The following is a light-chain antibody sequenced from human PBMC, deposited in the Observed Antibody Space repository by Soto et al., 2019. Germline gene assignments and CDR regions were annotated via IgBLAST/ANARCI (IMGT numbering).Light chain of an antibody. J-gene: IGKJ3*01. CDR2: DAS. V-gene: IGKV1-5*01. CDR3: QQLNSYPPFT. Sequence: DIQITQPPSTPSASVGDRATITCRASQSVSNWLAWYQQKSGKAPKLLIYDASSLQSGVPSRFSGSGSGTEFTLTISSLQPEDFATYYCQQLNSYPPFTFGPGTKVDIK. CDR1: QSVSNW.